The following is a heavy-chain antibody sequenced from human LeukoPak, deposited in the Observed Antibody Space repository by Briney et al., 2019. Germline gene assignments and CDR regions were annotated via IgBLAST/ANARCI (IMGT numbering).Heavy chain of an antibody. CDR3: ARETSQKGAHYMDV. Sequence: SETLSLTCTVSGGSISSYYWSWIRQPPGKGLDWIGYISYPGSTNYNPSLKSRVTISVDTSKNQFSLKLSSVTAADTAVYYCARETSQKGAHYMDVWGKGTTVTISS. D-gene: IGHD3-16*01. CDR1: GGSISSYY. V-gene: IGHV4-59*01. J-gene: IGHJ6*03. CDR2: ISYPGST.